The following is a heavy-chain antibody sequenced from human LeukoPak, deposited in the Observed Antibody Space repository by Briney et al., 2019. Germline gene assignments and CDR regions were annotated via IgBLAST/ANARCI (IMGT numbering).Heavy chain of an antibody. V-gene: IGHV6-1*01. D-gene: IGHD2-15*01. J-gene: IGHJ6*03. CDR2: TYSRSKWYY. Sequence: SQTLSLTCAVSGDSVSSNSAAWNWIRQAPSRGLEWLVRTYSRSKWYYEYAPSVKSRITVNPDTSKNQFSLQLSSVTSEDTAVYYCAREGYIRNYSYMDVWGKGTTVTVSS. CDR1: GDSVSSNSAA. CDR3: AREGYIRNYSYMDV.